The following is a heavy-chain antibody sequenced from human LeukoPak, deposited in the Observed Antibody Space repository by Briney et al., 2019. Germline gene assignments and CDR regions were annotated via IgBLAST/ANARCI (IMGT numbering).Heavy chain of an antibody. Sequence: GGSLRLSCAASGFTFSDFAMIWVRQSPGKKGLEWVSSIFQGGGEIRYADSARGRFTISRDNSKSTLFLQMNSLRAEDTAIYYCATYRQVLLPFESWGQGTLVTVSS. J-gene: IGHJ4*02. D-gene: IGHD5-18*01. CDR1: GFTFSDFA. CDR3: ATYRQVLLPFES. V-gene: IGHV3-23*01. CDR2: IFQGGGEI.